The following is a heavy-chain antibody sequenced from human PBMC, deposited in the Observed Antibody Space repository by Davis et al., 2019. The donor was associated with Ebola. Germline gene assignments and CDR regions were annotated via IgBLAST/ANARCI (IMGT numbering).Heavy chain of an antibody. CDR2: ISGSGGST. CDR1: GFTFSSYA. Sequence: PGGSLRLSCAASGFTFSSYAMSWVRQAPGKGLEWVSAISGSGGSTYYADSVKGRFTISRDNSKNTRYLQMNSLRAEDTAVYYCARSPLDQLLYGYYYGMDVWGQGTTVTVSS. J-gene: IGHJ6*02. CDR3: ARSPLDQLLYGYYYGMDV. D-gene: IGHD2-2*02. V-gene: IGHV3-23*01.